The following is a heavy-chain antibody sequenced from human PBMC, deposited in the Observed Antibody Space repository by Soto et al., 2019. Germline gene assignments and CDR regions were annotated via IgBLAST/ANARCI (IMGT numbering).Heavy chain of an antibody. J-gene: IGHJ6*02. D-gene: IGHD2-2*01. CDR2: INSDGSRT. CDR1: LFNFSRFW. V-gene: IGHV3-74*01. CDR3: ARDLSSCSSARCYSFYYGVDV. Sequence: GGTLRLSCTASLFNFSRFWTQWVRQVPGRGRLWVSHINSDGSRTSYADSVKGRFTISRDNAKNTLYLQMNSLRAEDTAVYYCARDLSSCSSARCYSFYYGVDVWGQGTTVTVSS.